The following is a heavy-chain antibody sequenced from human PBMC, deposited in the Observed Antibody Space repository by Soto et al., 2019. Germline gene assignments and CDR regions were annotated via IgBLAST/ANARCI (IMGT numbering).Heavy chain of an antibody. Sequence: ASVKVSCKASGYSFTSYGISWVRQAPGQGLDWMGWITTYNGNTKYAQDLQGRVTMTTDTSTSTVYMELRSLRSDDTAVYYCARFSGGVYNTYYFYYGMDVWGQGTTVTVSS. CDR3: ARFSGGVYNTYYFYYGMDV. CDR1: GYSFTSYG. V-gene: IGHV1-18*04. CDR2: ITTYNGNT. J-gene: IGHJ6*02. D-gene: IGHD2-15*01.